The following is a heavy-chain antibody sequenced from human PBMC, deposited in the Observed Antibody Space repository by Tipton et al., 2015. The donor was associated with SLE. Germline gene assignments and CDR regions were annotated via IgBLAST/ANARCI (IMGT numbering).Heavy chain of an antibody. V-gene: IGHV4-59*01. CDR1: GGSISGYF. CDR2: VHYGGST. J-gene: IGHJ4*02. CDR3: ARGGIYHDYSGNFDF. D-gene: IGHD3-22*01. Sequence: TLSLTCTVSGGSISGYFWSWIRQPPGKGLEWIGCVHYGGSTNSNPSLKSRVTMSVDTSKNQFSLKLGSVTAADTAIYYCARGGIYHDYSGNFDFWGQGTLVTASS.